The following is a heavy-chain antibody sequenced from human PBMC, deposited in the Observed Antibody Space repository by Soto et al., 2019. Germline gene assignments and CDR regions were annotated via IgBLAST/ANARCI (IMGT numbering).Heavy chain of an antibody. CDR2: INAGNGNT. V-gene: IGHV1-3*01. D-gene: IGHD3-16*01. CDR1: GYTFTSYG. CDR3: ARGWGSAYYFDY. J-gene: IGHJ4*02. Sequence: ASVKVSCKASGYTFTSYGISWVRQAPGQRLEWMGWINAGNGNTKYSQKFQGRVTITRDTSASTAYMELSSLRSEDTAVYYCARGWGSAYYFDYWGQGTLVTVSS.